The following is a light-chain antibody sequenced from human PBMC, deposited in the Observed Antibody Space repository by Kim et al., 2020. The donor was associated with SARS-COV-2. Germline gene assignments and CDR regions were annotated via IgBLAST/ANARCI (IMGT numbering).Light chain of an antibody. J-gene: IGLJ1*01. CDR3: GSWDSSLNVYV. Sequence: QSVLTQPPSVSAATGQRVTVSCSGSNSNVGNQFVTWYQHLPGTTPKLLLYDNYKRASGVPDRFSGSKSGTSATLAITGLQTGDEADYYCGSWDSSLNVYVFGTGTKVTVL. CDR2: DNY. CDR1: NSNVGNQF. V-gene: IGLV1-51*01.